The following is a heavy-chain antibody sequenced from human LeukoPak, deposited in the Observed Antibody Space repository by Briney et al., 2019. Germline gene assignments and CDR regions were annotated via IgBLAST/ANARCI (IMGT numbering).Heavy chain of an antibody. Sequence: GASVKVSCKASGYTFTSYYIHWVRQAPGQGLEWMGWINPNSGGTNYAQKFQGRVTMTRDTSISTAYMELSRLRSDDTAVYYCARSGLVGATWGTIDYWGQGTLVTVSS. V-gene: IGHV1-2*02. D-gene: IGHD1-26*01. CDR2: INPNSGGT. J-gene: IGHJ4*02. CDR3: ARSGLVGATWGTIDY. CDR1: GYTFTSYY.